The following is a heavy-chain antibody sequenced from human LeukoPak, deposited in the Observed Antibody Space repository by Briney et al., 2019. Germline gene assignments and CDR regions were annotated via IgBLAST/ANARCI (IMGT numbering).Heavy chain of an antibody. CDR1: GGSLSGYY. CDR3: ARQGSGSSYYYYTFPY. D-gene: IGHD1-26*01. J-gene: IGHJ4*02. Sequence: SETLSLTCAVYGGSLSGYYWSWIRQPPGKGLEWIGEINHSGNTNYNPSLKSRVTMSVDTSKNLFYLKLSSVTAADTAVYYCARQGSGSSYYYYTFPYWGQGTLVTVSS. CDR2: INHSGNT. V-gene: IGHV4-34*01.